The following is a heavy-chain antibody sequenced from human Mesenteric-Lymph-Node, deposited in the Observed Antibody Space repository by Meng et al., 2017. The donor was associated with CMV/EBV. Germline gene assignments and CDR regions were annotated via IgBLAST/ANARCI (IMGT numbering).Heavy chain of an antibody. Sequence: VQLQQSGAGLLKPSETLSLTCAGDGGSLTDYVWSWIRQSPEKGLEWIGDISHGGRTNYNPSLKSRVTISVDTSNNQFSLRVASVTAADTAVYYCARGRTDFDSWGQGTLVTVSS. J-gene: IGHJ4*02. V-gene: IGHV4-34*01. CDR3: ARGRTDFDS. D-gene: IGHD1-1*01. CDR1: GGSLTDYV. CDR2: ISHGGRT.